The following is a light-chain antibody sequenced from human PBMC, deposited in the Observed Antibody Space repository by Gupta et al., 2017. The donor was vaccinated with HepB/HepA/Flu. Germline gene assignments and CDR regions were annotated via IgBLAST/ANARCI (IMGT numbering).Light chain of an antibody. CDR3: QQDDGSPLT. CDR2: AAS. V-gene: IGKV3-20*01. Sequence: EIVLTQSPGTLSLSPGERATLSCRASQSANSDYLAWYQQKPGQAPRLLIYAASSRATGIPDRFSGSGSGTDFTLTISRLEPEDFAVYYCQQDDGSPLTFGQGTRLEIK. J-gene: IGKJ5*01. CDR1: QSANSDY.